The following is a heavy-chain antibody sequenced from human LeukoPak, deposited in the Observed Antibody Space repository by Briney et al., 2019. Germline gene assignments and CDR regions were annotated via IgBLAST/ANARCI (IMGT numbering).Heavy chain of an antibody. CDR1: GYTFTSYD. Sequence: GASVKVSCKASGYTFTSYDINWVRQAPGQGLEWMGGIIPIFGTANYAQKFQGRVTITADESTSTAYMELSSLRSEDTAVYYCARELATYYYDSSGYYPKWFDPWGQGTLVTVSS. CDR2: IIPIFGTA. V-gene: IGHV1-69*13. CDR3: ARELATYYYDSSGYYPKWFDP. J-gene: IGHJ5*02. D-gene: IGHD3-22*01.